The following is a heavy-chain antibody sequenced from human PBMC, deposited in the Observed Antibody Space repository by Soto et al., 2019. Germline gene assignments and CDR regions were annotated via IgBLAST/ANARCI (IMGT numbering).Heavy chain of an antibody. CDR1: GGSFSGYY. CDR3: ARSSGEGNRGYSYGPPFDP. V-gene: IGHV4-34*01. CDR2: INHSGST. D-gene: IGHD5-18*01. J-gene: IGHJ5*02. Sequence: SETLSLTCAVYGGSFSGYYWSWIRQPPGKGLEWIGEINHSGSTNYNPSLKSRVTISVDTSKNQFSLKLSSVTAADTAVYYCARSSGEGNRGYSYGPPFDPWGQGTLVTVS.